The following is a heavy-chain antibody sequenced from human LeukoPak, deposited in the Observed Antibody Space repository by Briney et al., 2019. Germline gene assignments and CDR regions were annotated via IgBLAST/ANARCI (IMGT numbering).Heavy chain of an antibody. D-gene: IGHD4-23*01. CDR3: ARDFRGTTVAYY. CDR1: GFTFSSYW. CDR2: IKQGGSEK. J-gene: IGHJ4*02. V-gene: IGHV3-7*01. Sequence: PGGSLRLSCAASGFTFSSYWMSWVRQAPGMGLEWVANIKQGGSEKYYVDSMNGRFTISRDNAKNSLYLQMNSLRAEDTAVYYCARDFRGTTVAYYWGQGTLVTVSS.